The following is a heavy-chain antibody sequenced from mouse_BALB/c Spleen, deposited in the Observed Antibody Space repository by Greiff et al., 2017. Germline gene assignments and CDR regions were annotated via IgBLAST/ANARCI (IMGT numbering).Heavy chain of an antibody. CDR2: ILPGSGST. V-gene: IGHV1-9*01. J-gene: IGHJ3*01. D-gene: IGHD2-4*01. Sequence: QVQLQQSGAELMKPGASVKISCKATGYTFSSYWIEWVKQRPGHGLEWIGEILPGSGSTNYNEKFKGKATFTADTSSNTAYMQLSSLTSEDSAVYYCARLGDYDGVAYWGQGTLVTVSA. CDR1: GYTFSSYW. CDR3: ARLGDYDGVAY.